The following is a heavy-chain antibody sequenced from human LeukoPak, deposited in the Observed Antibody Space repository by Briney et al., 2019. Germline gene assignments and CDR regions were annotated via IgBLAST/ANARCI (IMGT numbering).Heavy chain of an antibody. J-gene: IGHJ4*02. CDR1: GYTFTSYG. CDR2: ISAYNGNT. D-gene: IGHD5-12*01. CDR3: ARDRGVYSGSKFDY. V-gene: IGHV1-18*01. Sequence: ASVKVSCKASGYTFTSYGISWVRQAPGQGLEWMGWISAYNGNTNYAQKLQGRVTMTTDTSTSTAYMELRSLRSDDTAAYYCARDRGVYSGSKFDYWGQGTLVTVSS.